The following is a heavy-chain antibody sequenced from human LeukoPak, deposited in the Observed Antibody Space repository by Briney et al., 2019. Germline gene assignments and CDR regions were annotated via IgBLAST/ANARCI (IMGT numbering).Heavy chain of an antibody. V-gene: IGHV3-23*01. J-gene: IGHJ4*02. CDR2: ISGSGGST. CDR3: AKDPPYYYDSSGSYFDY. Sequence: PGGSLRLSCAASGFTFSSYAMSWVRQAPGKGLEWVSPISGSGGSTYYADSVKGRFTISRDNSKNTLYLQMNSLRAEDTAVYYCAKDPPYYYDSSGSYFDYWGQGTLVTVSS. D-gene: IGHD3-22*01. CDR1: GFTFSSYA.